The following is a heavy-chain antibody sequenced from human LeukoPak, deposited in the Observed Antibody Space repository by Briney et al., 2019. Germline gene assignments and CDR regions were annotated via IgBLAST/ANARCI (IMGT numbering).Heavy chain of an antibody. CDR1: GGSISNYY. J-gene: IGHJ6*03. V-gene: IGHV4-59*12. CDR3: ARDVRGSSGRYYYYYMDV. D-gene: IGHD3-22*01. Sequence: PSETLSLTCTVSGGSISNYYWTWIRQPPGKGLEWIGYMYYSGSTSYNPSLKSRVTISVDTSKNQFSLKLSSVTAADTAVYYCARDVRGSSGRYYYYYMDVWGKGTTVTVSS. CDR2: MYYSGST.